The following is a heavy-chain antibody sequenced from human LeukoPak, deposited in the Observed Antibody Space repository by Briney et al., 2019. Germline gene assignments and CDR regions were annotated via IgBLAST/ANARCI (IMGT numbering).Heavy chain of an antibody. Sequence: GGSLRLSCAASGFTVSSNFLSWVRQPPGKGLEWVSDIYSGGSTYYADSVKGRFTISRDNSKNTLYLQMDSLRAEDTAVYYCTRGGGGSFPHYWGQGTLVTVSS. CDR3: TRGGGGSFPHY. J-gene: IGHJ4*02. CDR1: GFTVSSNF. V-gene: IGHV3-53*01. CDR2: IYSGGST. D-gene: IGHD2-21*01.